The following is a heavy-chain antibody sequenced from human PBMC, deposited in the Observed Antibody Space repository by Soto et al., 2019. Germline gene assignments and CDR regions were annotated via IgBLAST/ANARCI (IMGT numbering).Heavy chain of an antibody. CDR2: ISSRSSYI. Sequence: EVRVVESGGGLVKPGGFLTLSCAASGFALSSYNVNWVRQAPGKGLEWVSSISSRSSYIYYADSVQGRFTISRDNGDNSVFLQMNSLRAEDTAVYYCARGAFDYYDNPTSPYYFDYWGQGSLVTVSS. D-gene: IGHD3-22*01. V-gene: IGHV3-21*02. CDR1: GFALSSYN. J-gene: IGHJ4*02. CDR3: ARGAFDYYDNPTSPYYFDY.